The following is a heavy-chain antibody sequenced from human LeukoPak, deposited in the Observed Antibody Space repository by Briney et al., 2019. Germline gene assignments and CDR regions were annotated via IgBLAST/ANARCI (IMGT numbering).Heavy chain of an antibody. CDR1: GFTFSSYA. D-gene: IGHD3-10*02. CDR3: AKDHVLAPWTPFDY. Sequence: PGGSLRLSCAASGFTFSSYAMSWVRQAPGKGLEWVSAISGSGGSTYYADSVKGRFTISRDNSKNTLDLQMNSLRAEDTAVYYCAKDHVLAPWTPFDYWGQGTLVTVSS. CDR2: ISGSGGST. J-gene: IGHJ4*02. V-gene: IGHV3-23*01.